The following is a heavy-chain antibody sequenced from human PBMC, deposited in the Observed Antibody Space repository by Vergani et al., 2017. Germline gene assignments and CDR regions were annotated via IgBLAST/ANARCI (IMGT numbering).Heavy chain of an antibody. D-gene: IGHD6-19*01. CDR2: IIPIFGTA. CDR1: GGTFSSYA. CDR3: ARAVAGREKKYYYYYMDV. V-gene: IGHV1-69*06. Sequence: QLQLVQSGAEVKKPGSSVKVSCKASGGTFSSYAISWVRQAPGQGLEWMGGIIPIFGTANYAQKFQGRVTITADKSTSTAYMELSSLRSEDTAVYYCARAVAGREKKYYYYYMDVWGKGTTVTVSS. J-gene: IGHJ6*03.